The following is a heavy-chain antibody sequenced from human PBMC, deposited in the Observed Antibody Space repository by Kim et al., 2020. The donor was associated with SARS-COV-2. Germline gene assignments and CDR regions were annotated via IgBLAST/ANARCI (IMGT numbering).Heavy chain of an antibody. CDR1: GGSISSSSYY. CDR3: ARILPALGYFDY. CDR2: VYYSGST. D-gene: IGHD2-2*01. J-gene: IGHJ4*02. Sequence: SETLSLTCTVSGGSISSSSYYWGRNRQPPGQGLEWIGSVYYSGSTYYNPSLKSRVTISVDTSKNQFSLKVSSMTAAATAVYYCARILPALGYFDYWGQGTHVTLS. V-gene: IGHV4-39*01.